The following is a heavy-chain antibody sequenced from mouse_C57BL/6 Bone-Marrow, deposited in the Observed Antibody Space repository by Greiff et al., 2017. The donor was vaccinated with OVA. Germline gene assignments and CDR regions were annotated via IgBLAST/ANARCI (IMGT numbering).Heavy chain of an antibody. CDR2: IDPSDSET. V-gene: IGHV1-52*01. Sequence: QVQLQQPGAELVRPGSSVKLSCKASGYTFTSYWMHWVKQRPIQGLEWIGNIDPSDSETNYNQKFKDKATLTVDKSSSTAYMQLSSLTSEDSAVYYCARVRRFDYWGQGTTLTVSS. CDR3: ARVRRFDY. J-gene: IGHJ2*01. CDR1: GYTFTSYW.